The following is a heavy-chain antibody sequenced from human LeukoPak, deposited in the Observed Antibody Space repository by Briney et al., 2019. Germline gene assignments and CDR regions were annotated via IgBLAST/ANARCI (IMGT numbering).Heavy chain of an antibody. Sequence: GGSLRLSCAASGFTFSSYGMHWVRQAPGKGLEWVAFIRYDGSNKYYADSVKGRFTISRDNSKNTLYLQMNSLRAEDTAVYYCAKVDYYDSSGQYYVDYWGQGTLVTVSS. D-gene: IGHD3-22*01. CDR2: IRYDGSNK. V-gene: IGHV3-30*02. J-gene: IGHJ4*02. CDR1: GFTFSSYG. CDR3: AKVDYYDSSGQYYVDY.